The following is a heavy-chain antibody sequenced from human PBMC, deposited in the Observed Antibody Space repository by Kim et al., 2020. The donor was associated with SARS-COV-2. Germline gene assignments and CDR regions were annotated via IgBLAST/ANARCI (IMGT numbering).Heavy chain of an antibody. Sequence: VKVSCEASGYTFTGYYIHWVRQAPGQGLEWMGWINPNSGDTNHAQKFQGRFTMTRDTSINTAYMELNRLRSDDTAVYFCVRGFGLYWGQGTLVTVSS. CDR3: VRGFGLY. CDR2: INPNSGDT. J-gene: IGHJ4*02. CDR1: GYTFTGYY. D-gene: IGHD3-10*01. V-gene: IGHV1-2*02.